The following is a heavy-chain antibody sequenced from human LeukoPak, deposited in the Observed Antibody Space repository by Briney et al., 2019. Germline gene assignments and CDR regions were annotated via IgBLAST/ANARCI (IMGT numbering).Heavy chain of an antibody. D-gene: IGHD3-16*02. CDR3: ARHRTASDY. CDR2: IDTTGYT. V-gene: IGHV3-13*01. J-gene: IGHJ4*02. CDR1: GFTFSTYD. Sequence: GGSLRLSCAASGFTFSTYDIHWVRQATGKGLDWVSAIDTTGYTYYAGSVKGRFTISRDNAKNSLYLQVNSLRVEDTAVYYCARHRTASDYWGQGTLVTVSS.